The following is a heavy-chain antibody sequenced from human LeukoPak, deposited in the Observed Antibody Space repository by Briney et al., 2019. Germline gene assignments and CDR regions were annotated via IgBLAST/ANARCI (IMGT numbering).Heavy chain of an antibody. J-gene: IGHJ5*02. CDR3: APRYGSPYNWFDP. CDR1: GGSISTSNW. D-gene: IGHD3-10*01. CDR2: IYHSGST. V-gene: IGHV4-4*02. Sequence: SETLSLTCTVSGGSISTSNWWNWVRQPPGKGLQWIGEIYHSGSTNYNPSLKSRVTISLDKSKNLFSLRLTSVTAADTAVYYCAPRYGSPYNWFDPWGQGTLVTVSS.